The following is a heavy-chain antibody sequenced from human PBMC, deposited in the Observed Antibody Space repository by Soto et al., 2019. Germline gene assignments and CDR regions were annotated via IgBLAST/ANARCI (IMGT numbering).Heavy chain of an antibody. CDR2: ISNDVRNI. V-gene: IGHV3-30*18. D-gene: IGHD2-2*01. CDR1: GLTFSTYG. CDR3: VKDSLGGMTPVFMPGPD. J-gene: IGHJ4*02. Sequence: VGSVRLSCAASGLTFSTYGFHWVRQAPGKGLEWVAVISNDVRNIHYAESVKGRFTISRDNSKNTLYLQMNSLRPNDTAVYYCVKDSLGGMTPVFMPGPDWGQGTLVTVSS.